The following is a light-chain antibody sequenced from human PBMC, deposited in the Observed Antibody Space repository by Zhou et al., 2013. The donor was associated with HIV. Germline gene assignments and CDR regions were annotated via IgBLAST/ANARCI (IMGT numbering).Light chain of an antibody. Sequence: QSALSQPASVSGSPGQSITISCTGTSNDVGAYDYVYWYQQHPGNAPKLMIYDVNNRPSGVSNRFSGSKSGNTASPTISGLQVEDESDYYCSSYTISDTVVFGGGTKLTVL. J-gene: IGLJ2*01. V-gene: IGLV2-14*03. CDR1: SNDVGAYDY. CDR2: DVN. CDR3: SSYTISDTVV.